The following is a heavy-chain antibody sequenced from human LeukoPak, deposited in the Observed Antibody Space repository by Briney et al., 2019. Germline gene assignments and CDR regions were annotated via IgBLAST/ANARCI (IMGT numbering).Heavy chain of an antibody. J-gene: IGHJ4*02. CDR3: AKDPRGGGSYSYYFDY. CDR2: ISGSGGST. D-gene: IGHD1-26*01. V-gene: IGHV3-23*01. CDR1: GFTFSSYA. Sequence: PGGSLRLSCAASGFTFSSYAMSWVRQAPGKGLGWVSAISGSGGSTYYADSVKGRFTISRDNSKNTLYLQVNSLRAEDTAVYYCAKDPRGGGSYSYYFDYWGQGTLVTVSS.